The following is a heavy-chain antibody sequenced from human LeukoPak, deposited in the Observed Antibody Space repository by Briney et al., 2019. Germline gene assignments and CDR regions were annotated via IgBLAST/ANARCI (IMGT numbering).Heavy chain of an antibody. V-gene: IGHV3-23*01. Sequence: GGSLRLSCAASGFTFSSYAMSWVRQAPGKGLEWVSAISGSGGSTYYADSVKGRFTISRDNSKNTLYLQMNSLRAEDTAVYYCAEDRPGTAMVTDAFDIWGQGTMVTVSS. CDR2: ISGSGGST. CDR3: AEDRPGTAMVTDAFDI. J-gene: IGHJ3*02. D-gene: IGHD5-18*01. CDR1: GFTFSSYA.